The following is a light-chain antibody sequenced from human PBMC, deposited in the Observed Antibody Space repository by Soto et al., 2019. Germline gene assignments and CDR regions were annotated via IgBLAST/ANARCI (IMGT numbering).Light chain of an antibody. CDR1: QNISRS. J-gene: IGKJ3*01. CDR2: GTS. V-gene: IGKV3-15*01. Sequence: VMTQSPVTLSVSPGERATLSCRASQNISRSLAWYQQKPGQGPSLLIYGTSTRAGGVPARFSGGGSGTGFTLTITSLQSEDFAVYCCQQYNNWPLTFGPGTKV. CDR3: QQYNNWPLT.